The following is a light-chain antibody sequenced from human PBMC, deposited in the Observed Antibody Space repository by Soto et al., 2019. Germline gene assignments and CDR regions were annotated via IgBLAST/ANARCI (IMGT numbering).Light chain of an antibody. CDR1: GSNIGDNT. CDR2: SDN. V-gene: IGLV1-44*01. Sequence: QSVLTQPPSSSGTPGQRVTISCSGSGSNIGDNTVSWYQQLPGTAPKLLIYSDNQRPSGVPDRFSGSKSGTSASLAISGLQSEDEADYYCAAWEDSLSGPVFGVGTKLTVL. CDR3: AAWEDSLSGPV. J-gene: IGLJ3*02.